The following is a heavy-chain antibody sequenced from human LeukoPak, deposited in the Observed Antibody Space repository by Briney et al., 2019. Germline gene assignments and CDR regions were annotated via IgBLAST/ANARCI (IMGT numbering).Heavy chain of an antibody. V-gene: IGHV5-51*01. CDR3: ATRQDYGDYDFDY. Sequence: GESLKISCKGSGYSFTSYWIGCVRQMPGKGLEWLGIIYPGDSDTRYSPSFQGQVTISADKSISTAYLQWSSLKASDTAMYYCATRQDYGDYDFDYWGQGTLVTVSS. D-gene: IGHD4-17*01. CDR1: GYSFTSYW. CDR2: IYPGDSDT. J-gene: IGHJ4*02.